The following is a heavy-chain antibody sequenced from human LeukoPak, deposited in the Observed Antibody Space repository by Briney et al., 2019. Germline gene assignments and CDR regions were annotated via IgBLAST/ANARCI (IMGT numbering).Heavy chain of an antibody. CDR3: ARPSPPGDGYNPPDH. V-gene: IGHV3-30*04. CDR1: GFNFDNFA. Sequence: GGSLTLSCVVSGFNFDNFAMHWVRQPLGKGLEWVAVITHDGRTKYYADSMKGRITISRDNSKNTLFLQMNNLRSEDTAVYFCARPSPPGDGYNPPDHWGQGTLVTVSS. D-gene: IGHD5-24*01. CDR2: ITHDGRTK. J-gene: IGHJ4*02.